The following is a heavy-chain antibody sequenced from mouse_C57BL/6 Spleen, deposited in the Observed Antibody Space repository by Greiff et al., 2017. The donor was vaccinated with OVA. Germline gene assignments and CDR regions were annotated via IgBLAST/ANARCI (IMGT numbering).Heavy chain of an antibody. CDR3: TRCGNPYYYAMDY. CDR1: GYTFTDYE. V-gene: IGHV1-15*01. Sequence: VQLQQSGAELVRPGASVTLSCKASGYTFTDYEMHWVKQTPVHGLEWIGAIDPETGGTAYNQKFKGKAILTADKSSSTAYMELRSLTSEDSAVYYCTRCGNPYYYAMDYWGQGTSVTVSS. D-gene: IGHD2-1*01. CDR2: IDPETGGT. J-gene: IGHJ4*01.